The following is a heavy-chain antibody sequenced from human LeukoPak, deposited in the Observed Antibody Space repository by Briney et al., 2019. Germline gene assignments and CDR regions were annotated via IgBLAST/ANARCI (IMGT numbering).Heavy chain of an antibody. V-gene: IGHV4-59*01. CDR2: IYNSGGT. Sequence: PSQTLSLTCTVSGGSISDYYWSWIRQPPGKGPEWIGYIYNSGGTNYNPSLRSRVTISIDTSKNQFSLRVNSVTAVDTAVYYCASQVAGSSSQNWGQGTQVTVSS. J-gene: IGHJ4*02. CDR3: ASQVAGSSSQN. D-gene: IGHD6-6*01. CDR1: GGSISDYY.